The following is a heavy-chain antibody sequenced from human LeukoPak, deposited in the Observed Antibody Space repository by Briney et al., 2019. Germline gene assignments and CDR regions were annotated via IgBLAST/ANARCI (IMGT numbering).Heavy chain of an antibody. CDR1: GFTFSSYA. Sequence: GGSLRLSCAASGFTFSSYAMSWVRQAPGKGLEWVSAISGSGGSTYYADSVNARFTISRDNSKNTLYLEMNSLRAEDAAVYYCAKNYDFWSGYYLYHFDNWGQGTLVTVSS. D-gene: IGHD3-3*01. J-gene: IGHJ4*02. CDR2: ISGSGGST. CDR3: AKNYDFWSGYYLYHFDN. V-gene: IGHV3-23*01.